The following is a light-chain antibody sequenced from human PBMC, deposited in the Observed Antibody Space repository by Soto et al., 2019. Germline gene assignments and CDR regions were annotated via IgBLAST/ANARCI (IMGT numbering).Light chain of an antibody. V-gene: IGLV1-44*01. CDR2: NNN. Sequence: QSVVTQPPSASGTPGQRVTISCSGSSSNIGSNIVNWYQQLPGTAPKLLIFNNNQRPSGVPDRFSGSKSGTSASLAISGLQSEDEADYYCAAWDDSRTGVIFGGGTQLTVL. J-gene: IGLJ2*01. CDR3: AAWDDSRTGVI. CDR1: SSNIGSNI.